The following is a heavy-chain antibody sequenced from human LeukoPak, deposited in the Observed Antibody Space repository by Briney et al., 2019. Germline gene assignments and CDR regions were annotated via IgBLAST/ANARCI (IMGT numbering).Heavy chain of an antibody. Sequence: PGGSLRLSCAASGFTFSSYGMHWVRQAPGKGLEWVAVISYDGSNKYYADSVKGRFTISRDNSKNTLYLQMNSLRAEDTAVYYCARDYYDSSGYYHEDYWGPGTLVTVSS. D-gene: IGHD3-22*01. CDR3: ARDYYDSSGYYHEDY. CDR2: ISYDGSNK. J-gene: IGHJ4*02. V-gene: IGHV3-30*03. CDR1: GFTFSSYG.